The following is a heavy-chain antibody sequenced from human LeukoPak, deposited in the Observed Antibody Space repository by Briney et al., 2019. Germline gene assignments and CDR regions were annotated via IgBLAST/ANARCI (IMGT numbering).Heavy chain of an antibody. J-gene: IGHJ4*02. V-gene: IGHV3-9*01. D-gene: IGHD1-26*01. CDR1: GFTFDDYA. CDR2: ISWNSGSI. CDR3: ASWGEGALDN. Sequence: GGSLRLSCAASGFTFDDYAMHWVRQAPGKGLEWVSGISWNSGSIGYADSVKGRFTISRDNAKNTLYLQMNSLRVEDTGVYYCASWGEGALDNWGQGTLVTVSS.